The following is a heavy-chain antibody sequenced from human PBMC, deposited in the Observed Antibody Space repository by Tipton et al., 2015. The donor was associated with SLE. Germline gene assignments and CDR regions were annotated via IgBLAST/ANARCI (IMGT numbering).Heavy chain of an antibody. Sequence: TLSLTCTVSGGSISSSSYYWAWIRQPPGKGLEWIGRKFYSGSAFYNPSLKSRVTISRDPAKNQFSLKLISATAADTAVYYCARDPVGVGDFDYWSQGTLVTVSS. CDR1: GGSISSSSYY. D-gene: IGHD3-16*01. V-gene: IGHV4-39*07. J-gene: IGHJ4*02. CDR2: KFYSGSA. CDR3: ARDPVGVGDFDY.